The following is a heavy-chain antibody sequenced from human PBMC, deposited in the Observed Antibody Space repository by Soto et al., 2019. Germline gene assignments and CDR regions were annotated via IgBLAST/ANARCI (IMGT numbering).Heavy chain of an antibody. CDR3: ASTYSTSWYWFDP. V-gene: IGHV2-26*04. Sequence: QVTVKESGPVLVKPTETLTLTCTVSGFSLSNAGLGVSWIRQPPGKALEWLAHIFSNDEKSYSTSLKSRLTISKDTSKSPVVLTMTNLYPVDTATYYCASTYSTSWYWFDPWGQGTLVTVSS. D-gene: IGHD6-13*01. J-gene: IGHJ5*02. CDR2: IFSNDEK. CDR1: GFSLSNAGLG.